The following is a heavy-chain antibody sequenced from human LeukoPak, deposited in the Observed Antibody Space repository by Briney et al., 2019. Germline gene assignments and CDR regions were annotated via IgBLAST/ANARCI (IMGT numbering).Heavy chain of an antibody. Sequence: GGSLRLSCAASGFTFSSYGMHWVRQAPGKGLEWVAVIWYDGSNKYYANSVKGRFTISRDNSKNTLYLQMNSLRAEDTAVYYCARGGSRRDGYVDYWGQGTLVTVSS. V-gene: IGHV3-33*01. CDR3: ARGGSRRDGYVDY. J-gene: IGHJ4*02. CDR2: IWYDGSNK. D-gene: IGHD5-24*01. CDR1: GFTFSSYG.